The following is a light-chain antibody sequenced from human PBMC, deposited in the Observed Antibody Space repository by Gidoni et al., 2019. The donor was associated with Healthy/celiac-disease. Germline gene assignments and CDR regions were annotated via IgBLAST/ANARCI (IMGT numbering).Light chain of an antibody. CDR1: QSISSY. J-gene: IGKJ1*01. Sequence: IQLTNSSSSLSASVGDRVTITCRASQSISSYLNWYQQKPGKAPKLLIYAASSLQSGVPSRFSGSGSGTDFTLTISSLQPEDFATYYCQQNYSTPWTFGQGTKVEI. CDR3: QQNYSTPWT. V-gene: IGKV1-39*01. CDR2: AAS.